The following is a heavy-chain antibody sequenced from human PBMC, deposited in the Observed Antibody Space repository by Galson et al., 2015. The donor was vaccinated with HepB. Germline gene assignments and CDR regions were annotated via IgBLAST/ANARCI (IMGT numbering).Heavy chain of an antibody. J-gene: IGHJ6*02. V-gene: IGHV5-51*01. CDR3: ARQQLVVVGGTPGSYYYYGMDV. Sequence: QSGAEVKKPGESLKISCKGSGYIFTDYWIGWVRQMPGKGLEWMGIIFPGDSNTRYSPSFQGQVTISADKSVSTAYLQWSSLKASDTAMYYCARQQLVVVGGTPGSYYYYGMDVWGQGTAVTVSS. CDR1: GYIFTDYW. CDR2: IFPGDSNT. D-gene: IGHD2-15*01.